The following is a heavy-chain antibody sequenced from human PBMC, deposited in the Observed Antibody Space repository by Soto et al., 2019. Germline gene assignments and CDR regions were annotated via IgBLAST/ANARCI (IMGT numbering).Heavy chain of an antibody. CDR3: AKLYGDHVWSTQDC. V-gene: IGHV3-23*01. Sequence: EVQMLESGGGLVQPGGSLRLSCAASGFTFSTYGMSWVRQAPGKGLEWVSGISSIGDSTYYSDSVKGRFTISRDNSKDTLYLQMNSLRAEDTAVYYCAKLYGDHVWSTQDCWGQGTMVIVSS. D-gene: IGHD3-16*01. CDR1: GFTFSTYG. J-gene: IGHJ4*02. CDR2: ISSIGDST.